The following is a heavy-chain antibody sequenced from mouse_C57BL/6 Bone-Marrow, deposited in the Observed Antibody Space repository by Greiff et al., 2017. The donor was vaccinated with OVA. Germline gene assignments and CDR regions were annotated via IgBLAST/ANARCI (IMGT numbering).Heavy chain of an antibody. V-gene: IGHV7-3*01. CDR3: ARYKLGRDYFDY. D-gene: IGHD4-1*01. Sequence: EVKLMESGGGLVQPGGSLSFSCAASGFTFTDYYMSWVRQPPGKALEWLGFIRNKANGYTTEYSASVKGRFTISRDNSQSILYLQMNALRAEDSATYYCARYKLGRDYFDYWGQGTTLTVSS. CDR1: GFTFTDYY. CDR2: IRNKANGYTT. J-gene: IGHJ2*01.